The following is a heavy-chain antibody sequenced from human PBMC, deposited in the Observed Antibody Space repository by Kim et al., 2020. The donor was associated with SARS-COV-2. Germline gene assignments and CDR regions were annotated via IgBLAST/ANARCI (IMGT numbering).Heavy chain of an antibody. V-gene: IGHV3-23*01. CDR2: ISGSGGST. J-gene: IGHJ4*02. CDR1: GFTFSSYA. D-gene: IGHD4-17*01. CDR3: AKSRNDYGDSPADY. Sequence: GGSLRLSCAASGFTFSSYAMSWVRQAPGKGLEWVSAISGSGGSTYYADSVKGRFTISRDNSKNTLYLQMNSLRAEDTAVYYCAKSRNDYGDSPADYWGQGTLVTVSS.